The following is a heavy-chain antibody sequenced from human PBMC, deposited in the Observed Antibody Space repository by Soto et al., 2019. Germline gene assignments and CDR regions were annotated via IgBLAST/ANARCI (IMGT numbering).Heavy chain of an antibody. CDR1: GGSISSGGYY. CDR3: ASTYYDFWSGYTPLNYYYGMDV. V-gene: IGHV4-31*03. J-gene: IGHJ6*02. D-gene: IGHD3-3*01. CDR2: IYYSGST. Sequence: SETLSLTCTVSGGSISSGGYYWSWIRQHPGKGLEWIGYIYYSGSTYYNPSLKSRVTISVDTSKNQFSLKLSSVTAADTAVYYCASTYYDFWSGYTPLNYYYGMDVWGQGTTITVSS.